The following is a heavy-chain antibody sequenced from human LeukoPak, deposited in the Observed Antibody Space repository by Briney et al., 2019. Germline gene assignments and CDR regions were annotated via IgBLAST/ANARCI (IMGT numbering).Heavy chain of an antibody. CDR1: GYTFTDFY. J-gene: IGHJ5*02. CDR3: ARDMLAVPSNWFDP. CDR2: INPNSGGA. V-gene: IGHV1-2*02. D-gene: IGHD2-8*01. Sequence: GASVKVSCKASGYTFTDFYIHWVRQAPGQGLEWMGWINPNSGGADYVQKFQGRVTMTRDTSISTVYMEMSRLTSDDTAVYYCARDMLAVPSNWFDPWGQGTLVTVSS.